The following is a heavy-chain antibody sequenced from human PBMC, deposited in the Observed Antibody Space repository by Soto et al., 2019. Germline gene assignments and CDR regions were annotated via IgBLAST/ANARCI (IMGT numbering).Heavy chain of an antibody. J-gene: IGHJ2*01. Sequence: QLQESGPGLVKPSETLSLTCSVSGASISSFNWNWVRQPAGKGPEWVGRLNIAGTINYNPSLKSRITMSMDTSKNQISLHLRSVTAADTAIYYCARDRGEYTSSWFWYFSHRGHGTLVTVSS. CDR2: LNIAGTI. D-gene: IGHD6-13*01. CDR3: ARDRGEYTSSWFWYFSH. V-gene: IGHV4-4*07. CDR1: GASISSFN.